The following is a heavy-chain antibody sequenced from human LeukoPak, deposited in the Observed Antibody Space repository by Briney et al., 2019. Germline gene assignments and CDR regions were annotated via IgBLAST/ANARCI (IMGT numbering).Heavy chain of an antibody. CDR2: TKPDGSAE. Sequence: PGGSLRRSCAASGFTFRNYWMGWVRQAPGKGLEWVANTKPDGSAEYYADSVRGRFTTSRRNANIFLYLQMNRLRAEDTAVYYCAKEGGLNSNFDYWGQGTLVTVSS. J-gene: IGHJ4*02. V-gene: IGHV3-7*01. CDR3: AKEGGLNSNFDY. D-gene: IGHD5-12*01. CDR1: GFTFRNYW.